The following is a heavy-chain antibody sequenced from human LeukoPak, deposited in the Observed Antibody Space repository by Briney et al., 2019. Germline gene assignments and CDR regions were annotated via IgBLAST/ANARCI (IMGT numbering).Heavy chain of an antibody. Sequence: SETLSLTCTVSGGSISSSRDYWAWIRQPPGKGLEWIANIYYSGSTYYSPSLKSRVTISVDASKNQFSLKVTSVTAADTAVYYCVRQVKWELPSLTVDYWGQGTLVTVSS. CDR3: VRQVKWELPSLTVDY. CDR2: IYYSGST. J-gene: IGHJ4*02. V-gene: IGHV4-39*01. D-gene: IGHD1-26*01. CDR1: GGSISSSRDY.